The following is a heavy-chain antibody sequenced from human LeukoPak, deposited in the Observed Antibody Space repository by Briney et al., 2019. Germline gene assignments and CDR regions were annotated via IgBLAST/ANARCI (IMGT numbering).Heavy chain of an antibody. CDR3: AREDQYSYYMDV. V-gene: IGHV3-21*06. D-gene: IGHD2-2*01. J-gene: IGHJ6*03. Sequence: GGSLRLSCAASGFTFSSYSMNWVRQAPGKGLEWVSSISSSSSYIYYADSVKGRFTISRDNTQNSLYLQMNSLRVEDTAVYFCAREDQYSYYMDVWGKGTTVTVSS. CDR1: GFTFSSYS. CDR2: ISSSSSYI.